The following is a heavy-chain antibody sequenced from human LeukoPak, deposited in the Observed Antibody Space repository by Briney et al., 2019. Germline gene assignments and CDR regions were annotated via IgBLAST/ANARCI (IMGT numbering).Heavy chain of an antibody. CDR2: IYYSGRT. D-gene: IGHD3-16*01. J-gene: IGHJ4*02. CDR1: GGSISSYY. CDR3: ARGGGHSYETYYFDY. Sequence: PSETLSLTCTVSGGSISSYYWSWIRQPPGKGLEWIGSIYYSGRTYYNPSLKSRVTISVDTSKNQFSLRLSSVTAADTAVYYCARGGGHSYETYYFDYWGQGTLVTVSS. V-gene: IGHV4-59*08.